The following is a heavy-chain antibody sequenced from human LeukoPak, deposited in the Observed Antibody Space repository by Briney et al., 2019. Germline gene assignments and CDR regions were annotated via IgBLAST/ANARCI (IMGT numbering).Heavy chain of an antibody. CDR1: GYTFTGYY. CDR3: ARGYRTVGAIEYFQH. Sequence: ASVKVSCTASGYTFTGYYMHWVRQAPGQGLEWMGRINPNSGGTNYAQKFQDRVTMTRDTSISTAYMELSRLRSDDTAVYYCARGYRTVGAIEYFQHWGQGTLVTVSS. J-gene: IGHJ1*01. V-gene: IGHV1-2*06. D-gene: IGHD1-26*01. CDR2: INPNSGGT.